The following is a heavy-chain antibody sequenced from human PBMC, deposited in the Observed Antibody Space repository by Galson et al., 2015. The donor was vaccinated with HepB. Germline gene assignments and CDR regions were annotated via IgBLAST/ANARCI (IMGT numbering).Heavy chain of an antibody. Sequence: AEVKKPGESLKISCKTSGYRFPNFWIGWVRQMPGRGLEWMGIIYPGDSETRYSPSFQGQVTMSVDKAITTAYLQWNSLKASDTALYFCARHPQPRDAFDHWGQGTMVTVTS. CDR3: ARHPQPRDAFDH. J-gene: IGHJ3*01. CDR1: GYRFPNFW. V-gene: IGHV5-51*01. CDR2: IYPGDSET.